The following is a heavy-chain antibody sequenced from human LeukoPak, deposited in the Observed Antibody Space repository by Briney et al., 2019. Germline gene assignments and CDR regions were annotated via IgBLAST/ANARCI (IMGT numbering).Heavy chain of an antibody. V-gene: IGHV4-34*01. J-gene: IGHJ3*02. CDR3: ARQRDDAFEI. CDR1: GGSFSGYY. Sequence: SETLSLTCAVSGGSFSGYYWSWIRQPPGQGQEWIGEINHSGSTNYNPSLKRRVTISVDTSKNKFSLKLSSVTAADTAVYYCARQRDDAFEIWGQGKMVTVSS. CDR2: INHSGST.